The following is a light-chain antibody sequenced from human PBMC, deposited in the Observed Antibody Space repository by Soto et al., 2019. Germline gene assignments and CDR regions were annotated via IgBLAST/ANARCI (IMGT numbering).Light chain of an antibody. V-gene: IGKV1-5*01. CDR1: QSISTW. CDR3: QQYNSYSHLT. Sequence: DIQMTQSPSILSASVGDRVTITCRASQSISTWLAWYQQKPGKAPKLLIYDASTLEGGVPSRFSGSGSGTEFTLSISSLQPDDGATYYCQQYNSYSHLTFGPGTKVDIK. CDR2: DAS. J-gene: IGKJ3*01.